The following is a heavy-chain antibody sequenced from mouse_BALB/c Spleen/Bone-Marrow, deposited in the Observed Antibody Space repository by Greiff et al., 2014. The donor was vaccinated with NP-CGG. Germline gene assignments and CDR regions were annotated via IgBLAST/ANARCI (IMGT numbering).Heavy chain of an antibody. V-gene: IGHV14-3*02. CDR1: GFNIKDTY. Sequence: EVQLQQSGAELVKPGASVKLSCTASGFNIKDTYMHWVKQRPEQGLEWIGRIDPANGNTKYDPKFQGKVTITADTSSNTAYLQLSSLTSEDTAVYYSSIYYGNYYAMDYWGQGTSVTVSS. J-gene: IGHJ4*01. CDR2: IDPANGNT. D-gene: IGHD2-1*01. CDR3: SIYYGNYYAMDY.